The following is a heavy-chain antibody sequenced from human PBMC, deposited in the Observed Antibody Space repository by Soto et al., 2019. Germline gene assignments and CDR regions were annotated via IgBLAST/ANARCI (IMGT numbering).Heavy chain of an antibody. CDR1: GFTFSSYG. J-gene: IGHJ6*02. D-gene: IGHD5-12*01. CDR3: AKEITGGYDFFYYGMDV. CDR2: ISYDGSNR. Sequence: QVQLVESGGGVVQPGMSLRLSCAASGFTFSSYGMHWVRQAPGKGLEWLAVISYDGSNRHYADSVKCRFTISRDNAKNTLYVQRNSMRAEDTAVYYCAKEITGGYDFFYYGMDVWCQGTTVTVSS. V-gene: IGHV3-30*18.